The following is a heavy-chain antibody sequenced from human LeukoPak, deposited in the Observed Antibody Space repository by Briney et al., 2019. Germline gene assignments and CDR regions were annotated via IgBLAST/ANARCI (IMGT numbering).Heavy chain of an antibody. Sequence: RSSETLSLTCTVSGGSIISYYWSWIRQPPGKGLEWIGYIYYSGSTNYNPSLQSRVTISVDTSKNQFSLKLSSVTAADTAVYYCARATYSSGWGTSDYWGQGTLVTVSS. CDR2: IYYSGST. J-gene: IGHJ4*02. CDR1: GGSIISYY. CDR3: ARATYSSGWGTSDY. V-gene: IGHV4-59*01. D-gene: IGHD6-19*01.